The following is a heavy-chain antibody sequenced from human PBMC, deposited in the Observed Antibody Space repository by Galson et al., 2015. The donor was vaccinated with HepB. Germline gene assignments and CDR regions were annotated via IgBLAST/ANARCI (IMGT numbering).Heavy chain of an antibody. J-gene: IGHJ2*01. D-gene: IGHD3-16*01. CDR2: ISSGGGIQ. CDR1: GFTFSNHG. Sequence: SLRLSCAASGFTFSNHGIHWVRQAPGKGLEWVAVISSGGGIQYLAESVRGRVTLSRDNPKNTVYLQMNSMGAEDAAVYYCAKEIMLHACDWYFYLWGRGTLVTVSS. CDR3: AKEIMLHACDWYFYL. V-gene: IGHV3-30*18.